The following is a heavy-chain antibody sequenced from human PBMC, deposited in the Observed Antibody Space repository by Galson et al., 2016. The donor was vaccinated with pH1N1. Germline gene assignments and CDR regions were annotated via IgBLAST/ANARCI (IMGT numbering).Heavy chain of an antibody. D-gene: IGHD3-10*01. J-gene: IGHJ6*02. CDR3: ARLSLGGHTETYGMDV. CDR2: ITHSGTT. CDR1: GGPFSHYY. V-gene: IGHV4-34*01. Sequence: LSLTCAVYGGPFSHYYWSWIRQSPGKGLEWIGEITHSGTTHYNASLKSRVSMSVDTSRNQFSLKLSSVTAADTAVYYCARLSLGGHTETYGMDVWGQGTTVIVSS.